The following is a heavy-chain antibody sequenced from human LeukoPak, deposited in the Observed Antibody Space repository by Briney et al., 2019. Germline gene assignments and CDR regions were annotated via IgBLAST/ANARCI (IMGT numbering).Heavy chain of an antibody. Sequence: GASVKVSCKASGYTLTSYSLSWVRRTPGQGLEWMGWISAINGNTNYAKKFQGRVTMTTDTSTSTAYMELRSLTSDDTAVYYCARMVSGGYSFDYWGQGTLVTVSS. V-gene: IGHV1-18*01. D-gene: IGHD3-22*01. CDR3: ARMVSGGYSFDY. CDR2: ISAINGNT. CDR1: GYTLTSYS. J-gene: IGHJ4*02.